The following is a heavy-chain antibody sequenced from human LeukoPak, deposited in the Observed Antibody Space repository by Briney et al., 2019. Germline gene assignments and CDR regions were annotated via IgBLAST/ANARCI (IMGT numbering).Heavy chain of an antibody. CDR3: ARDRSGSYGY. J-gene: IGHJ4*02. D-gene: IGHD1-26*01. Sequence: GGSLRLSCVPSVFTLTISTTCCVPATPRGGGEWVSSISSSSSYIYYADSVKGRFTISRDNAKNSLYLQMNSLRAEDTAVYYCARDRSGSYGYWGQGTLVTVSS. V-gene: IGHV3-21*01. CDR2: ISSSSSYI. CDR1: VFTLTIST.